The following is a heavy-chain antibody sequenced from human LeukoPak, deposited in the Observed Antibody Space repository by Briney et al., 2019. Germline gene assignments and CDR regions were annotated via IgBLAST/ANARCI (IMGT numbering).Heavy chain of an antibody. CDR2: IIPFFDTT. CDR3: ARGEEYVWGSYRYDY. V-gene: IGHV1-69*06. CDR1: GGTFSSYA. J-gene: IGHJ4*02. Sequence: ASVKVSCKASGGTFSSYAITWVRQAPEQGLEWMGGIIPFFDTTNYAQKFQGRVTITADKSTSTAYMELSSLRSEDTAVYYCARGEEYVWGSYRYDYWGQGTLVTVSS. D-gene: IGHD3-16*02.